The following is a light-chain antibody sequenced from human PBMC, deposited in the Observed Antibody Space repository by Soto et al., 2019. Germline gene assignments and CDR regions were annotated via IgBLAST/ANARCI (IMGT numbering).Light chain of an antibody. CDR3: QQHGTT. V-gene: IGKV3-20*01. J-gene: IGKJ1*01. Sequence: DIVMTQSPATLSVAPGERVTFSCRASQGVSRKLAWYQHKPGQAPRLLIYGASSRATGIPDRFSGSGSGTDFTLTISRLEPEDSAVYYCQQHGTTFGQGTKVDIK. CDR2: GAS. CDR1: QGVSRK.